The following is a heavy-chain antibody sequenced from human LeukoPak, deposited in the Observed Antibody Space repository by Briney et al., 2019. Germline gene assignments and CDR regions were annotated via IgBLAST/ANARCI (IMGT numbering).Heavy chain of an antibody. Sequence: GGSLRLSCAASGFTFSGFAMTRVRQAPGKGLEWVSSIGSDSKTHYSESVKGRFAISRDNSKSTLFLQMKSLRAEDTAVYYCAKDTGSGSRALGDFQYWGQGTLVTVSS. CDR1: GFTFSGFA. J-gene: IGHJ1*01. V-gene: IGHV3-23*01. CDR2: IGSDSKT. D-gene: IGHD3-10*01. CDR3: AKDTGSGSRALGDFQY.